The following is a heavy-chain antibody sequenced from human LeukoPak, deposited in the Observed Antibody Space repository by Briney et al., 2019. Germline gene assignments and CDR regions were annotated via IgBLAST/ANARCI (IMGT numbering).Heavy chain of an antibody. D-gene: IGHD2-8*01. J-gene: IGHJ4*02. V-gene: IGHV1-46*01. Sequence: ASVKVSFKASGYIFTSYYMHWVRQAPGQGLEWMGIINPSGGSTSNAQKFQGRVTLTRDTSTSTVYMELSSLRSEDTAVYYCARDGSSGVDYSFDHWGQVTLVTVSS. CDR2: INPSGGST. CDR3: ARDGSSGVDYSFDH. CDR1: GYIFTSYY.